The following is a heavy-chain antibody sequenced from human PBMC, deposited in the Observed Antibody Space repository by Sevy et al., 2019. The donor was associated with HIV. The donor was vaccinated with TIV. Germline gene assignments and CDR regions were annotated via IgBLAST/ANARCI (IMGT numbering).Heavy chain of an antibody. J-gene: IGHJ4*02. Sequence: GGSLRLSCAASGFTFSSYEMNWVRQAPGEGPEWVSSITSSAANKYYSDSVKGRFTISRDNAKNSLFLQMNSLRAEDTAVYYCARGGYYGYSGLDYWGQGTLVTVSS. CDR3: ARGGYYGYSGLDY. CDR2: ITSSAANK. CDR1: GFTFSSYE. V-gene: IGHV3-48*03. D-gene: IGHD3-10*01.